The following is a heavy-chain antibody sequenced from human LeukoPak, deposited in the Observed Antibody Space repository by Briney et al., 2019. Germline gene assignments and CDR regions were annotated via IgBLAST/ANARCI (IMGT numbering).Heavy chain of an antibody. CDR3: AKDIYYYDSSGPFDY. Sequence: GGSLRLSSAASGFTFSSYAMSWVRQAPGKGLEWVSAISGSGGSTYYADSVKGRFTISRDNSENTLYLQMNSLRAEDTAVYYCAKDIYYYDSSGPFDYWGQGTLVTVSS. CDR1: GFTFSSYA. CDR2: ISGSGGST. D-gene: IGHD3-22*01. V-gene: IGHV3-23*01. J-gene: IGHJ4*02.